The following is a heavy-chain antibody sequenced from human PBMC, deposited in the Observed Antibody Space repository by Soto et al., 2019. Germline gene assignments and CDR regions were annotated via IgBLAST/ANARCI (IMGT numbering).Heavy chain of an antibody. CDR3: AKDAGMDV. J-gene: IGHJ6*02. CDR2: ISWDGGST. V-gene: IGHV3-43*01. Sequence: GGSLRLSCAASGFTFDDYTMHWVRQAPGKGLEWVSLISWDGGSTYYADSVKGRFTISRDNSKNSLYLQMNSLRTEDTALYYFAKDAGMDVLGQGTAVTVSS. CDR1: GFTFDDYT.